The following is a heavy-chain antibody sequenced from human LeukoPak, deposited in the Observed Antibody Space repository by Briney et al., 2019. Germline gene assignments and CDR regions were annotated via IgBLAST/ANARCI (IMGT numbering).Heavy chain of an antibody. CDR3: AKGAFGGALPSPNNWFDP. V-gene: IGHV4-31*03. J-gene: IGHJ5*02. D-gene: IGHD3-16*01. CDR2: VFYSGST. Sequence: SQTLSLTCTVSGGSISDAAYYWSWIRQHPGEGLEWIGYVFYSGSTSYNPSLKSRVTISVDTSKNQFSLKLTSVTAADTAVYYCAKGAFGGALPSPNNWFDPWGQGTLVTVSS. CDR1: GGSISDAAYY.